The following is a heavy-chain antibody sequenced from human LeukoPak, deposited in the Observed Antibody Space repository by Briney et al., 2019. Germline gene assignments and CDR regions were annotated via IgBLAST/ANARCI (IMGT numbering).Heavy chain of an antibody. J-gene: IGHJ4*02. CDR2: ISYDGSNK. CDR3: ATSESHWELPLWFDY. D-gene: IGHD1-26*01. V-gene: IGHV3-30*03. CDR1: KFALSSYG. Sequence: PVGSLRLSCAASKFALSSYGMHWGRQAPRKGLEWVAVISYDGSNKYYADSVKGRFTISRDNSKNTLYLQMNSLRAEDTAVYYCATSESHWELPLWFDYWGQGTLVTVSS.